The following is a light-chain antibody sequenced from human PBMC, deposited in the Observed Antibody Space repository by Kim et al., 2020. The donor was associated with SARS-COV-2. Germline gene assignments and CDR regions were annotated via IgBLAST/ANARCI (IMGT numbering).Light chain of an antibody. J-gene: IGKJ4*01. V-gene: IGKV3-15*01. Sequence: EIVMTQSPATLSVSPGDTATLSCRASQSVRNFLVWYQQKPGQAPRLLISGASTRAAGVPARFSGSGSATEFTLTISSLQSEDSAVYYCQQHNNWPLTFGGGTKVDIK. CDR2: GAS. CDR1: QSVRNF. CDR3: QQHNNWPLT.